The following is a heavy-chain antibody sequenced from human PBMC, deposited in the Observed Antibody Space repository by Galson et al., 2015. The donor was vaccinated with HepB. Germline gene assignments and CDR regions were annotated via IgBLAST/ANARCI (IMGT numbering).Heavy chain of an antibody. J-gene: IGHJ4*02. V-gene: IGHV1-18*04. Sequence: SGAEVTQPGASVKVSCKASGYTFTSYGISWVRQAPGQGLEWMGWISAYNGNTNYAQKLQGRVTMTTDTSTSTAYMELRSLRSDDTAVYYCARVNGPYDSSGYYHGVAYYFDYWGQGTLVTVSS. D-gene: IGHD3-22*01. CDR1: GYTFTSYG. CDR3: ARVNGPYDSSGYYHGVAYYFDY. CDR2: ISAYNGNT.